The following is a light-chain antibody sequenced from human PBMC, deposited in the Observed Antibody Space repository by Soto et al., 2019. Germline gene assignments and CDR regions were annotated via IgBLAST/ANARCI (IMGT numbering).Light chain of an antibody. J-gene: IGKJ2*01. CDR2: GAS. V-gene: IGKV3-15*01. Sequence: EIVMTQSPATLSVSPGERATLSCRASQSVSSNLAWYQQKPGQAPRLLIYGASTRGTGIPARFSGSGSGTEFTLIISSLQSEDFAVYYCQQYNNWPPYTFGQGNKLELK. CDR1: QSVSSN. CDR3: QQYNNWPPYT.